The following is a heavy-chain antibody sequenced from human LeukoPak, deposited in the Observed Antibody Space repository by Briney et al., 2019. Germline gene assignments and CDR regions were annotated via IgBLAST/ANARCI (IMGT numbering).Heavy chain of an antibody. Sequence: GGSLSLSCVVSGFTFSRCPMTWVRQAPGKGLEWVSAISGSGGKTYYADSVKGRFTISRDNSKNTLYLQMNSLKGEDTAVYYCAKDEYDDFWSGPEYWGRGTLVAVSS. CDR1: GFTFSRCP. J-gene: IGHJ4*02. CDR2: ISGSGGKT. V-gene: IGHV3-23*01. D-gene: IGHD3-3*01. CDR3: AKDEYDDFWSGPEY.